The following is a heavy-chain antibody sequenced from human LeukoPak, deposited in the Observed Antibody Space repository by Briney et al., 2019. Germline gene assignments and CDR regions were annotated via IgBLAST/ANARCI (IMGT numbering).Heavy chain of an antibody. D-gene: IGHD3-10*01. J-gene: IGHJ4*02. CDR3: AGAGFDY. V-gene: IGHV3-48*03. Sequence: PGGSLRLSCAASGFTFKSSEMNWVRQAPGKGLEWVSHISSGGGSIHYADSVEGRFTISRDDAKNSLYLQMNSLRAEDTAVYYCAGAGFDYWGQGTLVTVSS. CDR1: GFTFKSSE. CDR2: ISSGGGSI.